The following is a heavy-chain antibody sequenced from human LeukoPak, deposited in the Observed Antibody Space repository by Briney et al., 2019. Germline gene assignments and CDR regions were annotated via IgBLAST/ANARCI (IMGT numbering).Heavy chain of an antibody. D-gene: IGHD4-11*01. V-gene: IGHV1-18*01. CDR3: ARVATIHTVTSYYFDY. Sequence: GASVKVSCKASGYTFTSYGISWVRQAPGQGLEWMGWISAYNGNTNYAQKLQGRVTMTTDTSTSTAYMELRSLRSDDTAVYYCARVATIHTVTSYYFDYWGQGTLVTVSS. CDR2: ISAYNGNT. CDR1: GYTFTSYG. J-gene: IGHJ4*02.